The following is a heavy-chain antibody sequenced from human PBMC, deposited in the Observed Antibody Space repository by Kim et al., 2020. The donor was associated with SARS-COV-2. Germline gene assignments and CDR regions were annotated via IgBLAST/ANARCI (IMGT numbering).Heavy chain of an antibody. CDR2: IIPIFGTA. D-gene: IGHD2-2*01. CDR3: GRVTSYYYYGMDV. V-gene: IGHV1-69*13. J-gene: IGHJ6*02. Sequence: SVKVSCKASGGTFSSYAISWVRQAPGQGLEWMGGIIPIFGTANYAQKFQGRVTITADESTSTAYMELSSLRSEDTAVYYCGRVTSYYYYGMDVWGQGTTVTVSS. CDR1: GGTFSSYA.